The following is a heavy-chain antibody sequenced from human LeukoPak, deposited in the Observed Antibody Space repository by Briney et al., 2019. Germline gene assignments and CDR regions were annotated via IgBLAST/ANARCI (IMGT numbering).Heavy chain of an antibody. Sequence: GASVKVSCKASGYTFTSYDINWVRPATGQGLEWMGYMNPNSGNTGYAQKFQGRVTITTNTSTSTAYMELSSLRSDDTAVYYCAREGSDYWGQGTLVTVSS. CDR3: AREGSDY. CDR1: GYTFTSYD. J-gene: IGHJ4*02. CDR2: MNPNSGNT. V-gene: IGHV1-8*03.